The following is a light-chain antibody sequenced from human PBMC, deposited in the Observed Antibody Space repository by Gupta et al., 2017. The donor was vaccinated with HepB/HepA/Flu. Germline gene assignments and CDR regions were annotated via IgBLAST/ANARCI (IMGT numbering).Light chain of an antibody. J-gene: IGKJ4*01. CDR2: AAS. CDR3: QQLNTYPLT. Sequence: DIHLTQSPSFLSASVGDRVTLPCRARQGIRSSLGWYQQKPGKAPKFLIYAASTRQSGVPSRFSGSGSGTEFTLTISSVQAEDVATYYCQQLNTYPLTFGGGTKVEIK. V-gene: IGKV1-9*01. CDR1: QGIRSS.